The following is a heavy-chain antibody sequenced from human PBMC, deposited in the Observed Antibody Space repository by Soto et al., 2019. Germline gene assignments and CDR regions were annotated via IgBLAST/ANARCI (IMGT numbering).Heavy chain of an antibody. CDR1: GFTFSSYS. Sequence: EVQLVESGGGLVKPGGSLSLSCAASGFTFSSYSMNWVRQAPGKGLAWVSSISSSSSYIYYADSGEGRFTISRDNAKNSLYMQRNCLRADDTAVYYCERESELYYYYYGMDGWGQGTTVTV. V-gene: IGHV3-21*01. D-gene: IGHD1-26*01. J-gene: IGHJ6*02. CDR3: ERESELYYYYYGMDG. CDR2: ISSSSSYI.